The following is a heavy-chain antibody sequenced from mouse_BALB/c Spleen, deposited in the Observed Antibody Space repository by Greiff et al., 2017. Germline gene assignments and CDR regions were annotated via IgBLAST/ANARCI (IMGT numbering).Heavy chain of an antibody. CDR2: IYPGDGDT. Sequence: QVQLQQSGPELVKPGASVKISCKASGYAFSSSWMNWVKQRPGQGLEWIGRIYPGDGDTNYNGKFKGKATLTADKSSSTAYMQLSSLTSVDSAVYFCARSSYRGAMDYWGQGTSVTVSS. CDR1: GYAFSSSW. D-gene: IGHD2-12*01. V-gene: IGHV1-82*01. J-gene: IGHJ4*01. CDR3: ARSSYRGAMDY.